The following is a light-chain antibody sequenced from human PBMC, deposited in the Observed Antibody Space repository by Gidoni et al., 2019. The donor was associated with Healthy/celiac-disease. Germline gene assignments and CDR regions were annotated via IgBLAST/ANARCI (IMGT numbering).Light chain of an antibody. J-gene: IGLJ1*01. Sequence: QSALTQPASVSGSPGQSITIYCTGTSSHVGGYHYVSWYQQHPGKTTKLMIYDVSNRPSGVSNRFSGSKSGNTASLTISGLQAEDEADYYCSSYTSSSTFYVCGTGTKVTVL. CDR3: SSYTSSSTFYV. V-gene: IGLV2-14*03. CDR1: SSHVGGYHY. CDR2: DVS.